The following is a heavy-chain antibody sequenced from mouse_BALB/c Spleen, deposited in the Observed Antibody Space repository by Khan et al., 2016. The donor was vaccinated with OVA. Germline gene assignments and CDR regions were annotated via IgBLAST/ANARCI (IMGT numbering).Heavy chain of an antibody. CDR2: ISSTGGT. D-gene: IGHD2-14*01. V-gene: IGHV3-2*02. CDR3: ARSLYYSYGYALDC. CDR1: GYSITSDYA. J-gene: IGHJ4*01. Sequence: VQLKESGPGLVKPSQSLSLTCTVTGYSITSDYAWNWIRQFPGNKLEWMGYISSTGGTSYNPSLTSRISITRDTSTNQFFLQLKSVTAEDTATYYCARSLYYSYGYALDCWGRGTLVTVSS.